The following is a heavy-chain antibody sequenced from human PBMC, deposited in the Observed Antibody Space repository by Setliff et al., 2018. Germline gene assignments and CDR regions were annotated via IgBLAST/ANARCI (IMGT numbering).Heavy chain of an antibody. V-gene: IGHV4-39*01. CDR2: IYHTGAT. J-gene: IGHJ6*03. CDR1: GASISTTYYY. CDR3: ARHTAVHISPSGLGYYYIDV. Sequence: PSETLSLTCSVSGASISTTYYYWDWIRQSPEKGLEWIGTIYHTGATFDSPSLKSRVTLSVDTSKKQFSLTLKSVTAADTAIYYCARHTAVHISPSGLGYYYIDVWAKGTSVTVSS. D-gene: IGHD3-9*01.